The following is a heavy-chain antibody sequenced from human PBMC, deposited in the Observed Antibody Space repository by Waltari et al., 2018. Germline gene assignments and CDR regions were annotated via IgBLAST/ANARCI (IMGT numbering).Heavy chain of an antibody. CDR3: ARVNSSWSFVYYYYMDV. J-gene: IGHJ6*03. CDR1: GGTCSSYA. D-gene: IGHD6-13*01. Sequence: QVQLVQSGPEVKKPGSSVKVSCKASGGTCSSYAISWLRQASGQGLEWMGGLIPILGIANYAQKFQGRVTITADKSTSTAYMELSSLRSEETAVYYCARVNSSWSFVYYYYMDVWGKGTTVTVSS. CDR2: LIPILGIA. V-gene: IGHV1-69*10.